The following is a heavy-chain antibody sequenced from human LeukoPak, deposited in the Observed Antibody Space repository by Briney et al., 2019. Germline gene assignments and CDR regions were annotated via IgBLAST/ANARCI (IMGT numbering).Heavy chain of an antibody. CDR2: INPSSDGK. J-gene: IGHJ5*02. D-gene: IGHD6-6*01. Sequence: ASVKVSCKASGYIFTSYHIHWVRQAPGQGLEWVGIINPSSDGKSYAQRFQGRVTFTRDTSTSTAYMELRSLTSEETAVYFCARVAVACRPNWFDPWGQGTLVTVSS. V-gene: IGHV1-46*01. CDR3: ARVAVACRPNWFDP. CDR1: GYIFTSYH.